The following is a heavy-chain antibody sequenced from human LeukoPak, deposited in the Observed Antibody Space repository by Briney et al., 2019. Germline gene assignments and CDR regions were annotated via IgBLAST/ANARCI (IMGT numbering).Heavy chain of an antibody. CDR3: ARDGVTPNWFDP. CDR2: IIPIFGTA. J-gene: IGHJ5*02. CDR1: GGTFSSYA. V-gene: IGHV1-69*13. Sequence: SVKVSGKASGGTFSSYAISWVRQAPGQGLEWMGGIIPIFGTANYAQKFQGRVTITADESTSTAYMELSSLRSEDTAVYYCARDGVTPNWFDPWGQGTLVTVSS. D-gene: IGHD4-23*01.